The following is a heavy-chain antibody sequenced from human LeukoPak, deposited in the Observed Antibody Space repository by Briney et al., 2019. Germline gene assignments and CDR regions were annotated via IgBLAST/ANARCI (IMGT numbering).Heavy chain of an antibody. CDR1: GFTFSTYG. V-gene: IGHV3-30*02. CDR3: AKDRDYGDYSSAYSYYMDV. CDR2: IRYDGTNK. J-gene: IGHJ6*03. Sequence: GGSLRLSCAASGFTFSTYGIHWVRQAPGKGLEWVAFIRYDGTNKWYADSVKGRFTISRDNSKNMLYLQMNSLRAEDTAVYHCAKDRDYGDYSSAYSYYMDVWGKGTTVTVSS. D-gene: IGHD4-17*01.